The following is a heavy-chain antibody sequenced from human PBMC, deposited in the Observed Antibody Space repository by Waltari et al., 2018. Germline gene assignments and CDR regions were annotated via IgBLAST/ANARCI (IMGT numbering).Heavy chain of an antibody. CDR3: ARALPHYGDYDY. D-gene: IGHD4-17*01. CDR2: INHSGST. Sequence: QVQLQQWGAGLLKPSETLSLTCAVSGGSFSGSYWSWIRQPPGKGLVWIGEINHSGSTNYNPALKSRVTISVDTSKNQFSLKLSSVTAADTAVYYCARALPHYGDYDYWGQGTLVTVSS. V-gene: IGHV4-34*01. CDR1: GGSFSGSY. J-gene: IGHJ4*02.